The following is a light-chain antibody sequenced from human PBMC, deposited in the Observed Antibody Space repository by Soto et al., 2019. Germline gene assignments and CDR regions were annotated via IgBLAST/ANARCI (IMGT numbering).Light chain of an antibody. CDR1: RFNIGSNT. J-gene: IGLJ2*01. V-gene: IGLV1-44*01. CDR2: TNN. Sequence: QPVLTQPSSASGTPGQRVTISCSGSRFNIGSNTVNWYQQVPGTAPKLLIYTNNQRPSGVPDRFSGSKSGTSASLAIRGLQSEDEADYYCAAWDDSLNGVVFGGGTKLTVL. CDR3: AAWDDSLNGVV.